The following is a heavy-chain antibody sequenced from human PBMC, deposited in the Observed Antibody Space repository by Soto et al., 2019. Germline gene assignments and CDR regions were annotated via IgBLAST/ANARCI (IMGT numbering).Heavy chain of an antibody. J-gene: IGHJ4*02. CDR1: GGTFSRHA. CDR2: IIPILCTA. D-gene: IGHD3-22*01. V-gene: IGHV1-69*01. CDR3: ARGWGYDSNDYYYAY. Sequence: QVQLVQSGAEVRKPRSSVKVSCKASGGTFSRHAISWVRQAPGQGLEWMGGIIPILCTANHAQKFQGRVTIIGDESTSTVWMELSSLRSEDTGMYYCARGWGYDSNDYYYAYWGQGTLVIVSS.